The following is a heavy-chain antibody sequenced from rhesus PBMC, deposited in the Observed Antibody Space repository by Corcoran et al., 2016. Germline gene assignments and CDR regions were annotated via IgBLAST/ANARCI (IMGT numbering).Heavy chain of an antibody. D-gene: IGHD3-3*01. J-gene: IGHJ4*01. CDR2: IFGSGGGT. Sequence: QVQLQESGPGLVKPSETLSLPSAVSGGSISDASYWSWLRQPPGKGLEWVGYIFGSGGGTNYSPSLRNRVSISIDTSKNQFSLRLSSVTAADTALYYCAERRGQFLEWSHYDNWGQGVLVTVSS. V-gene: IGHV4-106*01. CDR3: AERRGQFLEWSHYDN. CDR1: GGSISDASY.